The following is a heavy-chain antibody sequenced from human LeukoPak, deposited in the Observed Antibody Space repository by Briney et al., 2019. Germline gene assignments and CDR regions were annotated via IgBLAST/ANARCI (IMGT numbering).Heavy chain of an antibody. Sequence: GGSLRLSCAASGFTFSSYGMHWVRQAPGKGLEWVAVIWYDGSNKYYADSVKGRFTISRDNSKNTLYLQMNSLRAEDTAVYYCAKDGANYRGPHELDVWGKGTTVTVSS. CDR3: AKDGANYRGPHELDV. D-gene: IGHD4/OR15-4a*01. CDR1: GFTFSSYG. V-gene: IGHV3-30*02. J-gene: IGHJ6*04. CDR2: IWYDGSNK.